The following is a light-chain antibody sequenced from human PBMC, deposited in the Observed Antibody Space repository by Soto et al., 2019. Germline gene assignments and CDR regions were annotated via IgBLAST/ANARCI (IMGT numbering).Light chain of an antibody. CDR3: QQYDDFPPWT. Sequence: DIQMTQSPSSLSASVGERVTITCQASQDISDDVNWYQQKPGKAPKLLIYDASTLETGVPSRFSGSGSATEFTLTINSLQPEDIATYYCQQYDDFPPWTFGQGTKVEIK. CDR1: QDISDD. J-gene: IGKJ1*01. V-gene: IGKV1-33*01. CDR2: DAS.